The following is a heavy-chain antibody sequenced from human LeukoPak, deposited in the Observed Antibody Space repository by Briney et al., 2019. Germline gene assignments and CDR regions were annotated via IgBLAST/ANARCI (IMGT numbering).Heavy chain of an antibody. CDR2: IYYSGST. D-gene: IGHD6-13*01. V-gene: IGHV4-59*08. J-gene: IGHJ2*01. Sequence: PSETLSLTCTVSGGSLSSYYWSWIRQPPGKGLEWIGYIYYSGSTNYNPSLKSRVTISVDTSKNQFSLKLSSVTAADTAVYYCARPPSSSSWDFGWYFDLWGRGTLVTVSS. CDR3: ARPPSSSSWDFGWYFDL. CDR1: GGSLSSYY.